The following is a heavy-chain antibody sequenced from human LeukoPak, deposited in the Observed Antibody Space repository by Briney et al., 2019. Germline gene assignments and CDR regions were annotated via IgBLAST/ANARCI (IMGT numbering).Heavy chain of an antibody. CDR1: GYTFTGYY. CDR3: ASGGDIVVVVAASDANSFDY. J-gene: IGHJ4*02. V-gene: IGHV1-2*02. D-gene: IGHD2-15*01. Sequence: GASVKVSCKASGYTFTGYYMHWVRQAPGQGLEWMGWINPNSGGTNYAQKFQGRVTMTRDTSISTAYMELSRLRSDDTAVYYCASGGDIVVVVAASDANSFDYWGQGTLVTVSS. CDR2: INPNSGGT.